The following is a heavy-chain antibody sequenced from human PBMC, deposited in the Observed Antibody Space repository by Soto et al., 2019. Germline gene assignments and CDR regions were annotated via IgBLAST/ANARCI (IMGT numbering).Heavy chain of an antibody. D-gene: IGHD3-3*01. Sequence: GASVKVSCKASGYTFTNYGVTWVRQAPGQGLEWMGWISPHSGNTNHAQKFQGRVTMTTDTSTSTAYMELRSLTSDDTAVYFCARRVSYYYGMDVWGQGTTVTVSS. V-gene: IGHV1-18*01. CDR3: ARRVSYYYGMDV. CDR1: GYTFTNYG. CDR2: ISPHSGNT. J-gene: IGHJ6*02.